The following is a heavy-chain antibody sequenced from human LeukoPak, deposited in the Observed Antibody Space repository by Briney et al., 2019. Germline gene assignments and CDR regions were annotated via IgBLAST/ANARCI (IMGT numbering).Heavy chain of an antibody. V-gene: IGHV1-18*01. Sequence: SVKVSCKASGYTFTSYGISWVRQAPGQGLEWMGWISAYNGNTNYAQKLQGRVTMTTDTSTSTAYMELRSLRSDDTAVYYCARDPYYDSSGYTYFDYWGQGTLVTVSS. CDR2: ISAYNGNT. CDR3: ARDPYYDSSGYTYFDY. D-gene: IGHD3-22*01. J-gene: IGHJ4*02. CDR1: GYTFTSYG.